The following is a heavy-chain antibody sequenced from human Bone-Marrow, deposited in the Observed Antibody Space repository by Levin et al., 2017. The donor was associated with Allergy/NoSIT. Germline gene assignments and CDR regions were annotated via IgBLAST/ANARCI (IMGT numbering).Heavy chain of an antibody. J-gene: IGHJ6*02. CDR1: GFTFSTYW. CDR3: TGGYWSRYSMDV. V-gene: IGHV3-74*01. CDR2: ITTEGSGSST. Sequence: GGSLRLSCAASGFTFSTYWMYWVRQVPGKGLVWVSRITTEGSGSSTSYADSAKGRFTISRDDAKSALYLEMHSLRADDTGVYYCTGGYWSRYSMDVWGQGTTVIVSS. D-gene: IGHD3-3*01.